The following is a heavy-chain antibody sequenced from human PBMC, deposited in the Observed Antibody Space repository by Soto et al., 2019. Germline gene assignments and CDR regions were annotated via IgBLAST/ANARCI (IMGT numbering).Heavy chain of an antibody. V-gene: IGHV1-3*01. Sequence: ASVKVSCKASGYTFTSYAMHWVRQAPGQRLEWMGWINAGNGNTKYSQKFQGRVTITRDTSASTAYMELSSLRSEDTAVYYCARVAVTAIENDAFDIWGQGTMVTVSS. CDR3: ARVAVTAIENDAFDI. CDR2: INAGNGNT. CDR1: GYTFTSYA. D-gene: IGHD5-18*01. J-gene: IGHJ3*02.